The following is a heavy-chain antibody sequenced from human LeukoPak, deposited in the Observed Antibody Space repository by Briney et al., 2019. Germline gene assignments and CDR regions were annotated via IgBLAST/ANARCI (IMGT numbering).Heavy chain of an antibody. CDR1: GYSFTSYG. Sequence: ASVKVSCKASGYSFTSYGIHWVRQAPGQGLEWMGWISGYNCNTKYAQDLQGRVTMTTDTSTSTAYMELRSLRSDDTAVYYCARELGGAGSYFFPYYAMDVWGQGTTVTVSS. D-gene: IGHD3-10*01. CDR2: ISGYNCNT. J-gene: IGHJ6*02. V-gene: IGHV1-18*01. CDR3: ARELGGAGSYFFPYYAMDV.